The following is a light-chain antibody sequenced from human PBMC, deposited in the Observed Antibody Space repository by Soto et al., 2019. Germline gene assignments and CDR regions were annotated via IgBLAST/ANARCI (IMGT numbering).Light chain of an antibody. Sequence: EIVLTQSPGTLSLSPGERATLSCRASQSVSSSFLAWYQQKPGQAPRLLIYGASSRATGIPDRFSGSGSGTDFTLTISRLEPEDFAVYYGQQYDSSPRTFGQGTKLEIK. CDR3: QQYDSSPRT. CDR1: QSVSSSF. CDR2: GAS. J-gene: IGKJ2*01. V-gene: IGKV3-20*01.